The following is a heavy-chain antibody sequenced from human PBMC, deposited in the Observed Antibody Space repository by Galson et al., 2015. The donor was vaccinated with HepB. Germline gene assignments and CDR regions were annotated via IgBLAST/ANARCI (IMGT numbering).Heavy chain of an antibody. CDR3: ARDKAISGPHRRYLDY. Sequence: SLRLSCAASGFTFSSYGMHWVRQAPGKGLEWVAIIYDDGTNKYFLDSLKGRFTISRDNSKNTLYLQINSLRAEDTALYYCARDKAISGPHRRYLDYWGQGTLVTVSS. D-gene: IGHD2-15*01. CDR1: GFTFSSYG. V-gene: IGHV3-33*01. J-gene: IGHJ4*02. CDR2: IYDDGTNK.